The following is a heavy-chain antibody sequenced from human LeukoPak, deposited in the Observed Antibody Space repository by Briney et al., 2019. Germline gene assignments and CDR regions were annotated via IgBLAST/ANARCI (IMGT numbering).Heavy chain of an antibody. CDR3: AKGGRDTAMADDFDY. Sequence: GASLRLSCAASGFTFSSYAMSWVRQAPGKGLEWVSAISGSGGSTYYAGSVKGGFTISRDNSKNTLYLQMNRRRAEDTAVYCCAKGGRDTAMADDFDYWGQGTLVSV. V-gene: IGHV3-23*01. CDR2: ISGSGGST. CDR1: GFTFSSYA. J-gene: IGHJ4*02. D-gene: IGHD5-18*01.